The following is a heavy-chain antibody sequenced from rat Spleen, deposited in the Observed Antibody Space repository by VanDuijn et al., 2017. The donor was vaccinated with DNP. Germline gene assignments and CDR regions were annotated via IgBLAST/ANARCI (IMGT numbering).Heavy chain of an antibody. Sequence: EVQFQESGPGLVKSSQSLSLTCSVTGYSITSNYWAWIRKFPGNKMEWMGYISYSGTTAYNPSLRSRLSITRDTSKNQFFLQLNSVTTEDTATYYCARGLNYGGYIYSWYFDFWGPGTMVTVSS. CDR2: ISYSGTT. CDR3: ARGLNYGGYIYSWYFDF. J-gene: IGHJ1*01. D-gene: IGHD1-11*01. V-gene: IGHV3-1*01. CDR1: GYSITSNY.